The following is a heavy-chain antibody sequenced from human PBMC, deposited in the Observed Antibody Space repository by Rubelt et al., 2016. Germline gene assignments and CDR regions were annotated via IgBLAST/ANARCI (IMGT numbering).Heavy chain of an antibody. J-gene: IGHJ3*01. Sequence: GKGLEWMGRIDPSDSYTNYSPSFQGHVTISTDRSISTAYLQWSSLKASDTAIYYCASGFPSRRISTFDVWGQGTMVIVSS. CDR3: ASGFPSRRISTFDV. D-gene: IGHD3-10*01. V-gene: IGHV5-10-1*01. CDR2: IDPSDSYT.